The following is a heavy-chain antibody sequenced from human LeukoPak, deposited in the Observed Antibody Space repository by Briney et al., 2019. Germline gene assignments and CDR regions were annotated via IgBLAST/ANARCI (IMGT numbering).Heavy chain of an antibody. Sequence: PSETLSLTCTVSGASISSSGYYWGWLRQPPGKGLEWIGSIYYTGSTFYNPSLKSRVTMSRDTSKEQFSLKLYSVTAADTAVYYCARDHDVVVVVAAGNYGMDVWGQGTTVTVSS. CDR2: IYYTGST. D-gene: IGHD2-15*01. CDR1: GASISSSGYY. CDR3: ARDHDVVVVVAAGNYGMDV. V-gene: IGHV4-39*02. J-gene: IGHJ6*02.